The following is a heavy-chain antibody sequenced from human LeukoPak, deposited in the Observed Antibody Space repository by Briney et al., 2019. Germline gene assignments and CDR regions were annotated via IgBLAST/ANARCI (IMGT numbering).Heavy chain of an antibody. Sequence: TVKVSCKASGGTFSSYAISWVRQAPGQGLEWMGRIIPIFGTANYAQKFQGRVTITTDESTSTAYMELSSLRSEDTAVYYCAREKWFGELPPPNWFDPWGQGTLVTVSS. D-gene: IGHD3-10*01. CDR2: IIPIFGTA. CDR1: GGTFSSYA. CDR3: AREKWFGELPPPNWFDP. V-gene: IGHV1-69*05. J-gene: IGHJ5*02.